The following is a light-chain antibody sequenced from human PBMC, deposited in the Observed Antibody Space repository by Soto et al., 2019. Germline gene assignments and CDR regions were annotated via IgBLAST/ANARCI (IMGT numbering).Light chain of an antibody. CDR1: SSDVGGYNY. CDR3: ASYAGTKLIV. Sequence: QSALTQPPSASGSPGQSLTISCTGTSSDVGGYNYVSWYQQRPGKAPKLVIYEVTKRPSGVPDRFSGSKSGSTASLTVSGLQADDEAEYSCASYAGTKLIVFGSGTKLTVL. V-gene: IGLV2-8*01. J-gene: IGLJ1*01. CDR2: EVT.